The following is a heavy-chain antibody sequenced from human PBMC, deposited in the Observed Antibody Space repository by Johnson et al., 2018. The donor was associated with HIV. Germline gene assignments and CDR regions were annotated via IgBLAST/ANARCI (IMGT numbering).Heavy chain of an antibody. J-gene: IGHJ3*02. V-gene: IGHV3-30*02. Sequence: QVQLVESGGGVVQPGGSLRLSCAASGFTFSSYGMHWVRQAPGKGLEWVAFIRYDGSNKYYADSVKGRFTIYRDNSKNTLYLQMHSLRAEDTAVYYCAKDQPHRIVGATEKLALDIWRQGTMVTVSS. CDR2: IRYDGSNK. CDR1: GFTFSSYG. CDR3: AKDQPHRIVGATEKLALDI. D-gene: IGHD1-26*01.